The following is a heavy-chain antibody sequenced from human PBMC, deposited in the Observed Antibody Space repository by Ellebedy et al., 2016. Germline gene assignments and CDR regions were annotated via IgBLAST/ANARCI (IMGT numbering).Heavy chain of an antibody. D-gene: IGHD3-10*01. V-gene: IGHV4-4*02. J-gene: IGHJ3*01. CDR2: IFHNGYT. Sequence: SETLSLTXTVSGFSISSGSWWGWVRQPPGKGLEWIGEIFHNGYTNYNPSLKSRVTISVDTSKNQVSLKLASVTAADTAVYYCARDVTMVRGATDGFDVWGQGTMVTVSS. CDR1: GFSISSGSW. CDR3: ARDVTMVRGATDGFDV.